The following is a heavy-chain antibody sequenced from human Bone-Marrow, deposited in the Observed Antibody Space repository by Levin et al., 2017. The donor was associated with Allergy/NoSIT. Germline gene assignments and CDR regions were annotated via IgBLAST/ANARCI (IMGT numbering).Heavy chain of an antibody. CDR2: INQDGSEK. Sequence: GESLKISCVVSGFTFSSYWMDWARQTPGRGLEWVANINQDGSEKYYVDSVKGRFTISRDNSKNSMYLQMSSLRAEDTAVYYCTRSLDYWGQGTLVTVSS. CDR3: TRSLDY. J-gene: IGHJ4*02. V-gene: IGHV3-7*04. CDR1: GFTFSSYW.